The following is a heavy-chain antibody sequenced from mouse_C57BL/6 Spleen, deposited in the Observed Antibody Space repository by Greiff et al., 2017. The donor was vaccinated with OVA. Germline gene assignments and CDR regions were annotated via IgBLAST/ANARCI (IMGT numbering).Heavy chain of an antibody. CDR2: ISSGGDYI. CDR3: TTVYDYDSWFAY. Sequence: EVKVVESGEGLVKPGGSLKLSCAASGFTFSSYAMSWVRQTPEKRLEWVAYISSGGDYIYYADTVKGRFTISRDNARNTLYLQMSSLKSEDTAMYYCTTVYDYDSWFAYWGQGTLVTVSA. V-gene: IGHV5-9-1*02. CDR1: GFTFSSYA. J-gene: IGHJ3*01. D-gene: IGHD2-4*01.